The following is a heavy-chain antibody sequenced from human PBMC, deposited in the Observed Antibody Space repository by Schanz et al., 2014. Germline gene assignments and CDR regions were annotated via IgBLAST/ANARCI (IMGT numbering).Heavy chain of an antibody. CDR3: ARDAVALVPEYFMDV. D-gene: IGHD2-15*01. CDR2: VWSDGNTK. CDR1: GFTFSRFG. J-gene: IGHJ6*03. Sequence: VQLVESGGALVRPGGSLRLSCAASGFTFSRFGMHWVRQAPGKGPEWVALVWSDGNTKYYVDSVKGRFTISRDNSMNTLQLQMDGLRVEDTAVYYCARDAVALVPEYFMDVWGKGTPVTVSS. V-gene: IGHV3-33*08.